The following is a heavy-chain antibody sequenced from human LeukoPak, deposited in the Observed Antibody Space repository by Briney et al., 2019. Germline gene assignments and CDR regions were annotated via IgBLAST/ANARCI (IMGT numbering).Heavy chain of an antibody. V-gene: IGHV4-59*08. CDR1: GGSISSYY. D-gene: IGHD3-16*01. Sequence: PSETLSLTCTVSGGSISSYYWSWIRQPPGKGLEWIGYIYYSGSTNYNPSLKSRVTISVDTSKNQFSLKLSSVTAADTAVYYCARSAFGDYSFDYWGQGTLVTVSS. CDR3: ARSAFGDYSFDY. CDR2: IYYSGST. J-gene: IGHJ4*02.